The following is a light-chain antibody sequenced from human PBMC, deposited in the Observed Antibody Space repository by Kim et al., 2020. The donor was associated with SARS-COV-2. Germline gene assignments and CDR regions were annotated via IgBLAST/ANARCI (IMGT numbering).Light chain of an antibody. CDR2: DAS. CDR1: QNVYTY. CDR3: QQRYDWPIT. Sequence: EIVLTQSPATLPLSPGERATLSCRASQNVYTYLAWYQQIRGQAPRLLIYDASYRATDIPARFSGSGSGTDFTLTISRLEPEEFAVYYCQQRYDWPITFGQGTRLEIK. V-gene: IGKV3-11*01. J-gene: IGKJ5*01.